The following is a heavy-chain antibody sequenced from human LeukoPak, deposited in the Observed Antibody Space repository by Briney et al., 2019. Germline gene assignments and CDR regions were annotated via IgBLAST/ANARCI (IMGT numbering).Heavy chain of an antibody. CDR2: IYYTGSA. J-gene: IGHJ5*02. CDR1: GAPITRYY. V-gene: IGHV4-59*12. Sequence: SETLSLTCTVSGAPITRYYWSWIRQPPGKGLEWIGYIYYTGSANYNPSLKSRVSISVDTSKNQFSLKLSSVTAADTAVYYCARGRVIVVVPAANWFDPWGQGTLVTVSS. D-gene: IGHD2-2*01. CDR3: ARGRVIVVVPAANWFDP.